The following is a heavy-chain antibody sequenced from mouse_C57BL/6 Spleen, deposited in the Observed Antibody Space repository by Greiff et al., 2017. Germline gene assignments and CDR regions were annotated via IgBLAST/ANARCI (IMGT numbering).Heavy chain of an antibody. Sequence: QVQLQQSGPELVKPVASVKISCKASGYAFSSSWMNWVKQRPGKGLEWIGRIYPGDGDTNYNGKFKGKDTLTADKSSSTAYMQLSSLTSEDSAVYFCARSHYGSSLYFDYWGQGTTLTVSS. V-gene: IGHV1-82*01. CDR1: GYAFSSSW. CDR2: IYPGDGDT. J-gene: IGHJ2*01. D-gene: IGHD1-1*01. CDR3: ARSHYGSSLYFDY.